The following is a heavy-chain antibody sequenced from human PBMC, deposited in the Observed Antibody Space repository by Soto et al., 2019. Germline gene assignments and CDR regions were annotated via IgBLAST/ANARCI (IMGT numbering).Heavy chain of an antibody. CDR1: GGTFSSYA. CDR2: IIPIFGTA. J-gene: IGHJ6*02. V-gene: IGHV1-69*06. D-gene: IGHD4-17*01. Sequence: QVQLVQSGAEVKKPGSSVKVSCKASGGTFSSYAISWVRQAPGQGLEGMGGIIPIFGTANYAQKFQGRVTITADKSTSTAYMELSSLRSEDTAVYYCARGADYGDYADYYYGMDVWGQGTTVTVSS. CDR3: ARGADYGDYADYYYGMDV.